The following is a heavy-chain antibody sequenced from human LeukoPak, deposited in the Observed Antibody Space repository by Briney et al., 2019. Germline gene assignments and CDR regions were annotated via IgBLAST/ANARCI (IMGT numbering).Heavy chain of an antibody. V-gene: IGHV4-39*01. CDR3: ARSSSGWYVYFDY. J-gene: IGHJ4*02. Sequence: SETLSLTCTVSGGSISSSSYYWGWIRQPPGKGLEWIGSIYYSGSTYYNPSLKSRVTISVDTSKNQFSLKLSSVTAADTAVYYCARSSSGWYVYFDYWGQGTLVTVSS. CDR1: GGSISSSSYY. CDR2: IYYSGST. D-gene: IGHD6-19*01.